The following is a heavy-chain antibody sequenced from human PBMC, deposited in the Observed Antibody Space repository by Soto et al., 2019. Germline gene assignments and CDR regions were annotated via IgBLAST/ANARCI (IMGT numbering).Heavy chain of an antibody. D-gene: IGHD3-22*01. J-gene: IGHJ6*02. Sequence: SVKVSCKASGGTFSSYAISWVRQAPGQGLEWIGGIIPIFGTANYAQKFQGRVTITADESTSTAYMELSSLRSEDTAVYYCARDMDYYDSSGYYYGMDVWGQGTTVTVSS. CDR2: IIPIFGTA. CDR1: GGTFSSYA. CDR3: ARDMDYYDSSGYYYGMDV. V-gene: IGHV1-69*13.